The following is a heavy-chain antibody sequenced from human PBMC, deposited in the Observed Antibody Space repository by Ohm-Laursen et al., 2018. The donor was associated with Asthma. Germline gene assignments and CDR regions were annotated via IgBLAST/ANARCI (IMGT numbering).Heavy chain of an antibody. CDR3: ARIGPEWELPGREYSLIH. J-gene: IGHJ1*01. V-gene: IGHV3-9*01. CDR2: ISWNSGSI. CDR1: GFTFDDYA. D-gene: IGHD1-26*01. Sequence: SLRLSCAASGFTFDDYAMHWVRQAPGKGLEWVSGISWNSGSIGYADSVKGRFTISRDNAKNSLYLQMGGLRVDDTALYYCARIGPEWELPGREYSLIHWGQGTLVTVSS.